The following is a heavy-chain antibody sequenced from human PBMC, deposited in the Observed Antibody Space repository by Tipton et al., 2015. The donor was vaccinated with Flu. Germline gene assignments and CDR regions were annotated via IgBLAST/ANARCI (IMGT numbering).Heavy chain of an antibody. Sequence: TLSLTCGVSGGSFSDFNWGWIRQSPGKGLEWIGEIQHRGNTNYQSSLNSQVSISVDTSKNEVSLRLNSLTAWDTAISFYVRLPRYSSGCGRYFDLWSRGTLFTVS. V-gene: IGHV4-34*01. D-gene: IGHD6-19*01. CDR1: GGSFSDFN. CDR3: VRLPRYSSGCGRYFDL. CDR2: IQHRGNT. J-gene: IGHJ2*01.